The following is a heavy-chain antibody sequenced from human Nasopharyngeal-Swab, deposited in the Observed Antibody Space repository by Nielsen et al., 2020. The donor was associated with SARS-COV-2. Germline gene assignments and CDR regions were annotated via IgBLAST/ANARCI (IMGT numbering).Heavy chain of an antibody. J-gene: IGHJ6*02. CDR2: ISWNSGNK. D-gene: IGHD5-18*01. Sequence: SLKISCVASGFKFDDYAMHWVRQPPGKGLEWVSRISWNSGNKHYADSVKGRFTISRDNAKNSLYLQMNSLRTEDTALYYCAKDTETGEGIYLWEGGMDVWGQGTTVTVSS. CDR1: GFKFDDYA. V-gene: IGHV3-9*01. CDR3: AKDTETGEGIYLWEGGMDV.